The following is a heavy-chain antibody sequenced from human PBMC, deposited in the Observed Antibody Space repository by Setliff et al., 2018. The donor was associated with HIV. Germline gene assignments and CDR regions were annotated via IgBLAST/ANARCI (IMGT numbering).Heavy chain of an antibody. CDR2: INHSGST. D-gene: IGHD3-10*01. Sequence: SETLTLTCAVYGESFSGYYWSWIRQPPGEGLEWIGEINHSGSTNYNPSLKSRVTISVDTSKNQFSLKLSSVTAADTAVYYCARGVRGVIIDWYYFDYWGQGTLVTVSS. V-gene: IGHV4-34*01. CDR3: ARGVRGVIIDWYYFDY. J-gene: IGHJ4*02. CDR1: GESFSGYY.